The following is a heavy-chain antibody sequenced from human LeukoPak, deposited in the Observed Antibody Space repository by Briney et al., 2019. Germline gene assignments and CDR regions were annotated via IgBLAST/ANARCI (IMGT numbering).Heavy chain of an antibody. Sequence: AGGSLRLSCAASGFTFSSYWMSWVRQAPGKGLEWVANIKQDGSEKYYVDSVKGRFTISRDNAKNSLYLQMNSLRAEDTAVYYCARDNSGSYWRWWAFDYWGQGTLVTVSS. CDR2: IKQDGSEK. CDR1: GFTFSSYW. J-gene: IGHJ4*02. CDR3: ARDNSGSYWRWWAFDY. V-gene: IGHV3-7*01. D-gene: IGHD1-26*01.